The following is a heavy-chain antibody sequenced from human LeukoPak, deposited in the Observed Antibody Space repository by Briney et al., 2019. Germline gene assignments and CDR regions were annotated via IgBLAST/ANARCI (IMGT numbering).Heavy chain of an antibody. CDR1: GGSFSGYY. V-gene: IGHV4-34*01. CDR3: ASTGITMVRFDY. Sequence: SETLSLTCAVYGGSFSGYYWSWIRQPPGKGLEWIGEINHSGRTNYNPSLKSRVTISVDTSKNQFSLKLSSVTAADTAVYYCASTGITMVRFDYWGQATLVTDCS. D-gene: IGHD3-10*01. CDR2: INHSGRT. J-gene: IGHJ4*02.